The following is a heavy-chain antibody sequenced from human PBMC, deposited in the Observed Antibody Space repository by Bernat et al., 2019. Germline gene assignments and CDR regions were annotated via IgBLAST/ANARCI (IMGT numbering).Heavy chain of an antibody. Sequence: EVQLVESGGGLVQPGGSLRLSCAASGFTFSSYWMHWVRQPPGKGLVWVSRINSDGSSTSYADSVKSRFTISRDMAKHTLYLQMNSLRAEDTAVYYCARTYYGDDFQYWGQGTLVTVSS. V-gene: IGHV3-74*01. J-gene: IGHJ1*01. CDR2: INSDGSST. CDR1: GFTFSSYW. CDR3: ARTYYGDDFQY. D-gene: IGHD4-17*01.